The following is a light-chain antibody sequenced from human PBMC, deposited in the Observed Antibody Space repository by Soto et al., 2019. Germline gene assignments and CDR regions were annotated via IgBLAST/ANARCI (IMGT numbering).Light chain of an antibody. CDR3: QQYGNAPFT. CDR2: GTS. CDR1: ESVSSNY. V-gene: IGKV3-20*01. J-gene: IGKJ3*01. Sequence: EIVLTQSPGTLSLSPGEGATLSCRASESVSSNYLAWYQLKPGQAPRLLIYGTSIRAAGIPDRFSGSGSGTDFTLTISRLEPEDFAVYYCQQYGNAPFTFGPGTKVDIK.